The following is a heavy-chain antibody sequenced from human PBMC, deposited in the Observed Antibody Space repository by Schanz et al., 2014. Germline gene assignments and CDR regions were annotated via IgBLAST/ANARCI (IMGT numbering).Heavy chain of an antibody. CDR3: ARGNTIFAVVILGWTDP. J-gene: IGHJ5*02. Sequence: QVQLVQSGAEVKKPGSSVTVSCKASGDTLSSYGISWVRQAPGQGLEWMGRIIPNLGSANYAQKFQGRVTITADKSTSTVYMELSSLRSEDTAIYYCARGNTIFAVVILGWTDPGGQGTRVTVSS. CDR2: IIPNLGSA. CDR1: GDTLSSYG. V-gene: IGHV1-69*04. D-gene: IGHD3-3*01.